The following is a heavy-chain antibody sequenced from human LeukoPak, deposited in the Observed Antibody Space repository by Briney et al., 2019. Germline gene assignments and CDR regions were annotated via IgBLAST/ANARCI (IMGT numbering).Heavy chain of an antibody. CDR1: GGSFSGYY. CDR2: INHSGST. D-gene: IGHD2-15*01. CDR3: ARAPIVVVAQPYYYYYGMDV. V-gene: IGHV4-34*01. Sequence: SETLSLTCAVYGGSFSGYYWSWIRQPPGKGLEWIGEINHSGSTNYNPSLKSRVTISVDTSKNQFSLKLSSVTAAGTAVYYCARAPIVVVAQPYYYYYGMDVWGQGTTVTVSS. J-gene: IGHJ6*02.